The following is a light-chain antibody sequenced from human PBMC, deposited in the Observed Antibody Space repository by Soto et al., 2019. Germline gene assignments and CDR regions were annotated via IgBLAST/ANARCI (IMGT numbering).Light chain of an antibody. V-gene: IGKV3-11*01. CDR3: QQRSSWPLT. J-gene: IGKJ4*01. CDR2: DAS. Sequence: VLTQSPVTLSLSPGERATLSCRASESVSSTYLAWYQQKPGQAPRLLIYDASNRATGIPARFSGSGSGTDFTLTISSLEPEDFAVYYCQQRSSWPLTFGGGTKVDIK. CDR1: ESVSSTY.